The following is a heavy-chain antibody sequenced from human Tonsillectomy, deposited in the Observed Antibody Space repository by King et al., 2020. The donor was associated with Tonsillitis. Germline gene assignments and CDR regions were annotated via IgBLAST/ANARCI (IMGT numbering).Heavy chain of an antibody. CDR3: ARQPTDFWSGYYSYFDY. D-gene: IGHD3-3*01. J-gene: IGHJ4*02. CDR1: GGSISSSSYY. Sequence: QLQESGPGLVKPSETLSLTCTVSGGSISSSSYYWGWIRQPPGKGLEWIGGIYYSGSTYYNPSLKSRVTISVDTSKNQFSLKLSSVTAADTAVYYCARQPTDFWSGYYSYFDYWGQGTLVTVSS. CDR2: IYYSGST. V-gene: IGHV4-39*01.